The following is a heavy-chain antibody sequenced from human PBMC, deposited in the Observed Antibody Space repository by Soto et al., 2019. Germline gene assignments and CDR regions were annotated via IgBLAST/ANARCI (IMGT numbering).Heavy chain of an antibody. CDR2: IIPVSSAA. J-gene: IGHJ4*02. Sequence: QVQLVQSGAEVKKPGSSVKVSCKASGGTFGSYAFSWVRQAPGQGLEWMGGIIPVSSAAHYAQKFHGRVTITADESTSTAYMVLSSLSSQNTAVYYCATTLGCRSTSCTLDYWGQRTRVIVSS. CDR1: GGTFGSYA. CDR3: ATTLGCRSTSCTLDY. D-gene: IGHD2-2*01. V-gene: IGHV1-69*01.